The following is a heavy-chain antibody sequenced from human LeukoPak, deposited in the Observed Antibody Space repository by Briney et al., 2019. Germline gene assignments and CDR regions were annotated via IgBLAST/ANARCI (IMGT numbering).Heavy chain of an antibody. J-gene: IGHJ4*02. Sequence: SETLSLTCAVYGGSFSGYYWSWIRQPPGRGLEWLGEINHSGSTNYNPSLKSRVTISVDTSKNQFSLKLSSVTAADTAVYYCAREGASCYDYWGQGTLVTVSS. CDR2: INHSGST. D-gene: IGHD2-2*01. CDR3: AREGASCYDY. V-gene: IGHV4-34*01. CDR1: GGSFSGYY.